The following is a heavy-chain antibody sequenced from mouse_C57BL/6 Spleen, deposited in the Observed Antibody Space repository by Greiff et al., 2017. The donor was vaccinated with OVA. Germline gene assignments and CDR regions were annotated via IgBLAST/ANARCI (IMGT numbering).Heavy chain of an antibody. CDR2: INPNNGGT. J-gene: IGHJ4*01. V-gene: IGHV1-18*01. CDR3: ARVYYGNYHYAMDY. Sequence: DVQLQESGPELVKPGASVKIPCKASGYTFTDYNMDWVKQSHGKSLEWIGDINPNNGGTIYNQKFKGKATLTVDKSSSTAYMELRSLTSEDTAVYYCARVYYGNYHYAMDYWGQGTSVTVSS. D-gene: IGHD2-1*01. CDR1: GYTFTDYN.